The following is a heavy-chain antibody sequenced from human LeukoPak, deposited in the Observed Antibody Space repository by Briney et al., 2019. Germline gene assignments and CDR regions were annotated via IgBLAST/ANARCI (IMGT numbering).Heavy chain of an antibody. D-gene: IGHD2-15*01. CDR1: GFTFSSYW. V-gene: IGHV3-7*03. Sequence: GGSLRLSCAASGFTFSSYWMSWVRQAPGKGLEWVANIKQDGSEKYYVDSVKGRFTISRDNAKNSLYLQMNSLRAEDTAVYYCAKDLGYCSVGSCYSEGYWGQGTLVTVSS. CDR3: AKDLGYCSVGSCYSEGY. J-gene: IGHJ4*02. CDR2: IKQDGSEK.